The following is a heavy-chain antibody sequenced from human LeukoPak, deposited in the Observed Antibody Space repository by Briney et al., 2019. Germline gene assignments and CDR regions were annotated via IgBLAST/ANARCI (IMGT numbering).Heavy chain of an antibody. J-gene: IGHJ1*01. CDR2: XSNSGGDT. CDR3: AQQLGYCSGGTCYFTY. D-gene: IGHD2-15*01. V-gene: IGHV3-23*01. Sequence: GGSLRLSCAASGFTFSSYAMSWVRQAPGKGLEWVAAXSNSGGDTFYSDSGKGRFTIARDNSKNTLYLQMNSLRVDDTAVYYCAQQLGYCSGGTCYFTYWGQGTLVTVSS. CDR1: GFTFSSYA.